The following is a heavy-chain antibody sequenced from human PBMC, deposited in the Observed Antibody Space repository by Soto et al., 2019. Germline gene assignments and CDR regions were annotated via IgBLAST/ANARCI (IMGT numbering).Heavy chain of an antibody. CDR1: GYTFTSYG. Sequence: QVQLVQSGAEVKKPGASVKVSCKASGYTFTSYGISWVRQAPGQGLEWMGWISAYNGNTNYAQKRQGRGTMTTDTTTSPAYMGVRSLRSDDTAVYFCGRGGGSRYSYGQGRGWFDPWGQGTLVTVSS. J-gene: IGHJ5*02. CDR2: ISAYNGNT. CDR3: GRGGGSRYSYGQGRGWFDP. D-gene: IGHD5-18*01. V-gene: IGHV1-18*01.